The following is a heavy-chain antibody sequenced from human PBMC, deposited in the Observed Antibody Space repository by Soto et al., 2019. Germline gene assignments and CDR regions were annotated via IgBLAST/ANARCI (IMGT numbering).Heavy chain of an antibody. Sequence: EVQLVEAGGGLVQPGGSRRLSCAASGFTISSYWMHWVRQAPGKGLVWVSRIKGDASITDYADSVKGRFTISRDNGKDTLYLQMNSLRADDTAVYSCARDFTGVGYWGQGTLVTVSS. V-gene: IGHV3-74*01. CDR2: IKGDASIT. D-gene: IGHD4-17*01. CDR3: ARDFTGVGY. CDR1: GFTISSYW. J-gene: IGHJ4*02.